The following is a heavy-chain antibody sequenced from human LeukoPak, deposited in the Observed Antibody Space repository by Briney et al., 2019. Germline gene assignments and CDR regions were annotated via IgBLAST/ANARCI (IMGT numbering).Heavy chain of an antibody. CDR1: GFIFGSHL. V-gene: IGHV3-7*01. CDR2: IYQDGTEK. Sequence: AGGSLRLSCVASGFIFGSHLMTWVRQAPGKGLEWVANIYQDGTEKYYMDSVRGRFTISRDNAKNLLYLQMNSLRDEGTAVYYCASERPSSSWYDYWGQGTLVTVSS. D-gene: IGHD6-13*01. J-gene: IGHJ4*02. CDR3: ASERPSSSWYDY.